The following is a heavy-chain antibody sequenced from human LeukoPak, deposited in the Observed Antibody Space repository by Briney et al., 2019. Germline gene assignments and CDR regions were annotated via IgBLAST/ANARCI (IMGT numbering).Heavy chain of an antibody. CDR3: ARGQQLFDY. D-gene: IGHD6-13*01. Sequence: GGSLRLSCAASGFTFSSYGMHWVRQAPGRGLEWVAVIWYDGSNKYYAESGKGRFTISRDNSKNTLYLQMNSLRAEDTAVYYCARGQQLFDYWGQGTLVTVSS. CDR1: GFTFSSYG. J-gene: IGHJ4*02. CDR2: IWYDGSNK. V-gene: IGHV3-33*01.